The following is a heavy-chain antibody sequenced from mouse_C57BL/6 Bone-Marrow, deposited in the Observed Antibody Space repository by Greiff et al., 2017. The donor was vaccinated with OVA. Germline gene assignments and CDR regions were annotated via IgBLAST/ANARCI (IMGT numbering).Heavy chain of an antibody. D-gene: IGHD2-1*01. Sequence: QVQLQQSGAELVRPGTSVKVSCKASGYAFTNYLIEWVKQRPGQGLEWIGVINHGSGGTNYNEKFKGKATLTADKSSSTAYMQLSSLTSEDSAVYFCARSCGNYSYWYFDVWGTGTTVTVSS. CDR3: ARSCGNYSYWYFDV. CDR2: INHGSGGT. V-gene: IGHV1-54*01. J-gene: IGHJ1*03. CDR1: GYAFTNYL.